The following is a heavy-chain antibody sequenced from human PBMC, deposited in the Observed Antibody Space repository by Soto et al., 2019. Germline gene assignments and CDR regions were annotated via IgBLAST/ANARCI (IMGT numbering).Heavy chain of an antibody. D-gene: IGHD1-1*01. CDR2: ISARNDNT. V-gene: IGHV1-18*01. CDR1: GYTFTSYG. J-gene: IGHJ4*02. Sequence: QVHLVQSGAEVKKPGASVKVSCKCSGYTFTSYGITWVRQAPGQGLEWMGWISARNDNTDYAQKLQGRVTVTRDTSTSTAYMELRSLRSDDTAVYYCARGRYGDYWGQGALVTVSS. CDR3: ARGRYGDY.